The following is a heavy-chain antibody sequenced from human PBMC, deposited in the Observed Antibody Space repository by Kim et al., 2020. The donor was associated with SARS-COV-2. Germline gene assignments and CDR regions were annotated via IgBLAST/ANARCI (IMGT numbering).Heavy chain of an antibody. D-gene: IGHD5-18*01. CDR3: ARRGYTAILYYFDY. Sequence: YAGSVKGRFTSSRDISKNTLYLQMNSLRADGTAVYYWARRGYTAILYYFDYWGQGTLVTVSS. J-gene: IGHJ4*02. V-gene: IGHV3-30*05.